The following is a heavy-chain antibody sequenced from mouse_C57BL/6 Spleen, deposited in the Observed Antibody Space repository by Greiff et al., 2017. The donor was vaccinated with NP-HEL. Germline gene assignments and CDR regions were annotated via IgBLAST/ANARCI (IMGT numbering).Heavy chain of an antibody. J-gene: IGHJ1*03. Sequence: SGPELVKPGASVKMSCKASGYTFTDYNMHWVKQSHGKSLEWIGYINPNNGGTSYNQKFKGKATLTVNKSSSTAYMELRSLTSEDSAVYYCAEKKDWYFDVWGTGTTVTVSS. CDR3: AEKKDWYFDV. CDR2: INPNNGGT. CDR1: GYTFTDYN. V-gene: IGHV1-22*01.